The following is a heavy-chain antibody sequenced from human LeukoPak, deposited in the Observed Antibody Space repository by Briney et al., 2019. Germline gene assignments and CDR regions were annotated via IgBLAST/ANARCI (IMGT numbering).Heavy chain of an antibody. Sequence: PSETLSLTCTVSGDSVSNSPYYWGWVRQPPGKGLEWIGAISYGGTTYSSPSPKSRVTMDLDKSRNRFSLKLTSVTAADTAVYYCGGNNFYHFQYWGQGALVTVSS. J-gene: IGHJ4*02. CDR3: GGNNFYHFQY. V-gene: IGHV4-39*01. CDR1: GDSVSNSPYY. CDR2: ISYGGTT. D-gene: IGHD5-24*01.